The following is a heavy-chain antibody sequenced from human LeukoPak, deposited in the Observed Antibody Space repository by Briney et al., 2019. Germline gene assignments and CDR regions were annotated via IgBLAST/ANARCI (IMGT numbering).Heavy chain of an antibody. CDR3: AREVYSSSSGAWFDP. CDR1: GGSISSYY. Sequence: SETLSLTCTVTGGSISSYYWSWIQQPPGKGLEWIGYIYYSGSTNYSPSLKSRVTISVDTSKNQFSLKLSSVTAADTAVYYCAREVYSSSSGAWFDPWGQGTLVTVSS. V-gene: IGHV4-59*01. D-gene: IGHD6-6*01. CDR2: IYYSGST. J-gene: IGHJ5*02.